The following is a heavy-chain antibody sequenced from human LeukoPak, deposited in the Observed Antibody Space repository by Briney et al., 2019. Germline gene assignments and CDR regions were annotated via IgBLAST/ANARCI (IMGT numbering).Heavy chain of an antibody. CDR2: TYYRSKWYN. D-gene: IGHD3-9*01. CDR3: ASPADDILTGYFSNHDAFDI. J-gene: IGHJ3*02. V-gene: IGHV6-1*01. Sequence: SQTLSLTCAISGDSVSSNTAAWSWIRQSPSRGLEWLGRTYYRSKWYNEYAVSVKSRISINPDTSKNQFSLQLNSVTPEDTAVYYCASPADDILTGYFSNHDAFDIWGQGTMVTVSS. CDR1: GDSVSSNTAA.